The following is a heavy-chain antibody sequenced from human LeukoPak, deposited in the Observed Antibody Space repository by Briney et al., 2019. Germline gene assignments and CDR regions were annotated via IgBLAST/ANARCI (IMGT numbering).Heavy chain of an antibody. J-gene: IGHJ4*02. CDR1: GFTFSSYW. CDR2: ISGSGGST. V-gene: IGHV3-23*01. Sequence: PGGSLRLSCAASGFTFSSYWMHWVRQAPGKGLEWVSAISGSGGSTYYADSVKGRFTISRDNSKNTLYLQMNSLRAEDTAVYYCAKSGGYSAYYFDYWGQGALVTVSS. D-gene: IGHD6-13*01. CDR3: AKSGGYSAYYFDY.